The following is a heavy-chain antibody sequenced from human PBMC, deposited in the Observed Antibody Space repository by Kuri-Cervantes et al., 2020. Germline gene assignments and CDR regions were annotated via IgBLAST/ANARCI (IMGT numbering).Heavy chain of an antibody. V-gene: IGHV1-24*01. J-gene: IGHJ6*02. CDR1: GYTLTELS. CDR3: ATVGGYCSGGSCYSTQYYYYYGMDV. Sequence: ASVKVSCKVSGYTLTELSMHWVRQAPGKGLEWMGGFDPEDGETIYAQKFQGRVTMTEDTSTDTAYMELSSLRSEDTAVYYCATVGGYCSGGSCYSTQYYYYYGMDVWGQGTTVTVSS. CDR2: FDPEDGET. D-gene: IGHD2-15*01.